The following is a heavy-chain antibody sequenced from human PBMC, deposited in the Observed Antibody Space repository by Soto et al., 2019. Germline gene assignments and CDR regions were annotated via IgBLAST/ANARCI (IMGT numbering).Heavy chain of an antibody. Sequence: EVQLVESGGGLVQPGGSLRLSCAASGLTVSSNYMSWVRQAPGKGLEWLSVIYSDGTTYYGDSVKGRFTISRDNSKNTLYLQMTSLSAEDTAVYYCARAAGLYWGQGTLVRVSS. CDR2: IYSDGTT. CDR3: ARAAGLY. D-gene: IGHD3-10*01. J-gene: IGHJ4*02. V-gene: IGHV3-66*01. CDR1: GLTVSSNY.